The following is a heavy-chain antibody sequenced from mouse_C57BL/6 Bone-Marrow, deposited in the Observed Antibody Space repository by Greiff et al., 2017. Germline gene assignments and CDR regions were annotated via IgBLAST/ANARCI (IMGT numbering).Heavy chain of an antibody. Sequence: VHVKQSGPELVKPGASVKISCKASGYSFTDYNMNWVKQSNGKSLEWIGVINPNYGTTSYNQKFKGKATLTVDQSSSTAYMQLNSLTSEDSAVYYCARWGRLRRRAWFAYWGQGTLVTVSA. CDR1: GYSFTDYN. J-gene: IGHJ3*01. V-gene: IGHV1-39*01. CDR3: ARWGRLRRRAWFAY. CDR2: INPNYGTT. D-gene: IGHD2-4*01.